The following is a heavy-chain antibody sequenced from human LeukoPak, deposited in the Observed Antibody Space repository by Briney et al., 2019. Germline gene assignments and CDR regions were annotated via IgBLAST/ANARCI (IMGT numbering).Heavy chain of an antibody. D-gene: IGHD2-2*01. J-gene: IGHJ4*02. Sequence: GGSLRLSCAASGFTFSSYAMSWVRQAPGEGLGWVSAISGSGGSTYYADSVKGRFTISRDNSKNTLYLQMNSLRAEDTAVYYCAKKSLYCSSTSCYENVFDYWGQGTLVTVSS. CDR1: GFTFSSYA. CDR2: ISGSGGST. CDR3: AKKSLYCSSTSCYENVFDY. V-gene: IGHV3-23*01.